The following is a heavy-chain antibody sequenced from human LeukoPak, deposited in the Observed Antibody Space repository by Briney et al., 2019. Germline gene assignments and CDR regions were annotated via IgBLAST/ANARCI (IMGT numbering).Heavy chain of an antibody. CDR2: IWYDGSNK. CDR3: AKYGDYDAFDI. V-gene: IGHV3-33*06. J-gene: IGHJ3*02. CDR1: VFTFSRHG. Sequence: PGRSLRLSCVASVFTFSRHGMHWVRQAPGKGLEWVTVIWYDGSNKYYADSVKGRFTISRDNSKNTLYLQMNSLRAEDTAVYYCAKYGDYDAFDIWGQGTMVTVSS. D-gene: IGHD4-17*01.